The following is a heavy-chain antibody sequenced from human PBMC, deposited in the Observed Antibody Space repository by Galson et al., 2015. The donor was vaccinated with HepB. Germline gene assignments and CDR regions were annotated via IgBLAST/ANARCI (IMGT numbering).Heavy chain of an antibody. V-gene: IGHV1-2*06. J-gene: IGHJ4*02. CDR1: GYTFIGYY. CDR3: AKQGDSRAIDY. D-gene: IGHD3-16*01. CDR2: IDPNSGAT. Sequence: SVKVSCKASGYTFIGYYIYWVRQAPGQGLQWMGRIDPNSGATTYAQKFQGRVTMARDTSISTAYMELSRLTSDDTAVYYCAKQGDSRAIDYWGQGTLVTVSS.